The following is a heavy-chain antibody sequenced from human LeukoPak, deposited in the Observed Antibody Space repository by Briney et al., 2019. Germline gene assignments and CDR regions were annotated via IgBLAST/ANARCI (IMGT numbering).Heavy chain of an antibody. Sequence: GGSLRLSCAASGFTFSSYWMHWVRQAPGKGLVWVSRINSDGSSTSYADSVKGRFTISRDNAKNTLYLQMNSLRAEDTAVYYCARGPGIAAGDAFDIWGQGTMVTVSS. D-gene: IGHD6-13*01. CDR3: ARGPGIAAGDAFDI. J-gene: IGHJ3*02. V-gene: IGHV3-74*01. CDR2: INSDGSST. CDR1: GFTFSSYW.